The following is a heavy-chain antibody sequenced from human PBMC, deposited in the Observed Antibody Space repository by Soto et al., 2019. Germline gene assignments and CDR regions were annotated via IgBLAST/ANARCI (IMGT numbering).Heavy chain of an antibody. CDR3: ARPRDEYSGYDDAFDI. Sequence: QLQLQESVPGLVKPSETLSLTCTVSGGAISGSSYYWGWIRQPPGKGLEWIGNIYYSGSTYYNPSLKSRVTISVDTSKNQFSLRLSSVTAADTAVYYCARPRDEYSGYDDAFDIWGQGTMVTVSS. D-gene: IGHD5-12*01. CDR2: IYYSGST. V-gene: IGHV4-39*01. J-gene: IGHJ3*02. CDR1: GGAISGSSYY.